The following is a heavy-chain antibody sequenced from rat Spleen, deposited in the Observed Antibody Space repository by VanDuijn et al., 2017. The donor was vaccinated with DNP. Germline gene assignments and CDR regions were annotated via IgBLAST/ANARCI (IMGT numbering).Heavy chain of an antibody. J-gene: IGHJ2*01. CDR1: GFSLTSYH. Sequence: VQLKESGPGLVQPSQTLSLTCTVSGFSLTSYHVHWVRQFSGKGLEWMGVIWIGGSTDYNSALKSRLSISRDTSKSQVFLKMSSLQTEDTATYYCARDPPSTWGQGVMVTVSS. V-gene: IGHV2-30*01. D-gene: IGHD1-2*01. CDR2: IWIGGST. CDR3: ARDPPST.